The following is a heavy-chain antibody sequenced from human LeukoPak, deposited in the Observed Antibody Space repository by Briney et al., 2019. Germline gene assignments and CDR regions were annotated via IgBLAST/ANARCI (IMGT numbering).Heavy chain of an antibody. D-gene: IGHD3-16*02. CDR2: INHSGST. CDR1: GGSFSGYY. CDR3: ARVRVMITFGGVIVTEYFQH. J-gene: IGHJ1*01. V-gene: IGHV4-34*01. Sequence: SETLSLTCAVYGGSFSGYYWSWIRQPPGKGLEWIGEINHSGSTNYNPSLKSRVTISVDTSKNQFSLKLSSVTAADTAVYYCARVRVMITFGGVIVTEYFQHWGQGTLVTVSS.